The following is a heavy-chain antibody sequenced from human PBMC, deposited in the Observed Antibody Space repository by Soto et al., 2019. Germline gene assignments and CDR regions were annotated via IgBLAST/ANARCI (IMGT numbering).Heavy chain of an antibody. CDR1: GFAFSTSA. J-gene: IGHJ6*02. Sequence: TQLLQSGPEVKKPGTSVKVSCRASGFAFSTSAVQWVRQARGQRLEWIGWIVVGTADTNYAQKFQERVTITTDSSTNTAYLELGSLRFDDTAVYYCAASNRSPHYYYGMDVWGQGTTVTVSS. V-gene: IGHV1-58*03. CDR3: AASNRSPHYYYGMDV. CDR2: IVVGTADT.